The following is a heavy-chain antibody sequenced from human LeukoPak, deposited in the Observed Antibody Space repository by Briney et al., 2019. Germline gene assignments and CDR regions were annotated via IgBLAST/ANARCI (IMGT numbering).Heavy chain of an antibody. CDR3: AKRPSIIVGVNNWFDP. Sequence: ASVKVSCKASGYTFTSYYMHWVRQAPGQGLEWMGIINPSGGSTSYAQKFQGRVTMTRDMSTSTVYMELSSLRSDDTAVYYCAKRPSIIVGVNNWFDPWGQGTLVTVSS. CDR1: GYTFTSYY. V-gene: IGHV1-46*01. CDR2: INPSGGST. D-gene: IGHD1-26*01. J-gene: IGHJ5*02.